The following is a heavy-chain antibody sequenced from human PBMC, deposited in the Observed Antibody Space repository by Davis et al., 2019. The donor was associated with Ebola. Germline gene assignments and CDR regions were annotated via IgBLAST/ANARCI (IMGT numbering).Heavy chain of an antibody. CDR1: EFTFSAYD. V-gene: IGHV3-33*01. Sequence: GGSLRLSCAGSEFTFSAYDFHWVRQAPGKGLEWVAHIWYDGSNKHYVDSVEGRFTISRDNSKNTVYLQMNSLRLEDTGIYYCARQRAEGGGMDVWGQGTTVIVSS. CDR3: ARQRAEGGGMDV. CDR2: IWYDGSNK. J-gene: IGHJ6*02.